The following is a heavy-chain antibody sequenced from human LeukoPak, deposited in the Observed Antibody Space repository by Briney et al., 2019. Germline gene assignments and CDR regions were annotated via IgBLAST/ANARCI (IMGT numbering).Heavy chain of an antibody. D-gene: IGHD2-8*01. CDR2: INPSGGST. CDR3: AREDVVLVDAVRYYYYGMDV. Sequence: ASVKVSRKASGYNFISYYMHWVRQAPGQGLEWMGIINPSGGSTSYAQKFQDRVTMTRDTSTSTVYMELSSLKSEDTAVCYCAREDVVLVDAVRYYYYGMDVWGQGTTVTVSS. V-gene: IGHV1-46*01. J-gene: IGHJ6*02. CDR1: GYNFISYY.